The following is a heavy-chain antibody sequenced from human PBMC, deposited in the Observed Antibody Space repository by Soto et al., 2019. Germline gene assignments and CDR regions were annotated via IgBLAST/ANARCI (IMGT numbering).Heavy chain of an antibody. CDR2: ISSSSSYI. CDR1: GFTFSSYS. V-gene: IGHV3-21*01. CDR3: ARDMPRQDYYYYYGMDV. D-gene: IGHD2-2*01. Sequence: GGSLRLSCAASGFTFSSYSMNWVRQAPGKGLEWVSSISSSSSYIYYADSVKGRFTIFRDNAKNSLYLQMNSLRAEDTAVYYCARDMPRQDYYYYYGMDVWGQGTTVTVSS. J-gene: IGHJ6*02.